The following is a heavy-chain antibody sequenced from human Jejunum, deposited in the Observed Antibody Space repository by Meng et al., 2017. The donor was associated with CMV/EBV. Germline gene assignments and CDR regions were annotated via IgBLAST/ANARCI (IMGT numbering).Heavy chain of an antibody. CDR2: IHYSEST. Sequence: VSGGSISSYYWGWVRQSPGKGLEWLGYIHYSESTKYNPSLESRVTMSLDRSRNQFSLRLSSVTAADTAVYFCVRGVSPTEWPLEKWGQGTLVTVSS. D-gene: IGHD3-3*01. CDR3: VRGVSPTEWPLEK. V-gene: IGHV4-59*01. J-gene: IGHJ4*02. CDR1: GGSISSYY.